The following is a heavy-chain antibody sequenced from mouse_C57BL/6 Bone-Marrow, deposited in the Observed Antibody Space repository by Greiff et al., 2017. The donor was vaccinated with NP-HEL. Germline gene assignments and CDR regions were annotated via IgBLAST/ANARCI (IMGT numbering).Heavy chain of an antibody. J-gene: IGHJ3*01. CDR2: FYPGSGSI. Sequence: QVQLKESGAELVKPGASVKLSCKASGYIFTEYTIHWVKQRSGQGLEWIGWFYPGSGSIKYNEKFKDKATLTADKSSSTVYMELSRLTSEDSAVYFCARHGGIYYDYDGGSWFAYWGQGTLVTVSA. V-gene: IGHV1-62-2*01. CDR1: GYIFTEYT. D-gene: IGHD2-4*01. CDR3: ARHGGIYYDYDGGSWFAY.